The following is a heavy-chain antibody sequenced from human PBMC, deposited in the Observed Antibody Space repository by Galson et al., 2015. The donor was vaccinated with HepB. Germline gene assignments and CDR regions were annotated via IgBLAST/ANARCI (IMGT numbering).Heavy chain of an antibody. D-gene: IGHD2-2*01. J-gene: IGHJ5*02. V-gene: IGHV3-33*01. Sequence: SLRLSCAASGFTFSSYGMHWVRQAPGKGLEWVAVIWYDGSNKYYADSVKGRFTISRDNSKNTLYLQMNSLRAEDTAVYYCARDAIVVVPAAKNWFDPWGQGTLATVSS. CDR3: ARDAIVVVPAAKNWFDP. CDR2: IWYDGSNK. CDR1: GFTFSSYG.